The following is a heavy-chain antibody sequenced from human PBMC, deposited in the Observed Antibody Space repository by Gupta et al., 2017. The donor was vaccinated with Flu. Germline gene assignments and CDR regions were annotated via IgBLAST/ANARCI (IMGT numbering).Heavy chain of an antibody. D-gene: IGHD2-21*02. Sequence: GQGLEWMGWINPDSGATNYAQNFQVRVTMTRDTSINTAYMELSTLKSDDTATYYCARSIVTYCGGDCFSTYYYYGMDVWGQGTTVTVSS. V-gene: IGHV1-2*02. CDR2: INPDSGAT. J-gene: IGHJ6*02. CDR3: ARSIVTYCGGDCFSTYYYYGMDV.